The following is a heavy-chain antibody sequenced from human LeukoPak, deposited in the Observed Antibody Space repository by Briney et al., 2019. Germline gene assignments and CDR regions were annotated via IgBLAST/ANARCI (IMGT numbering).Heavy chain of an antibody. Sequence: GASVKVSCKASGYTFTSYYMHWVRQAPGQGLEWMGIINPSSGSTSYAQKFQGRVTMTRATSTTTAYMELSSLRSEDTAMYYCARGAQGIRDFDWPDYYYMAGWSKGTTVTISS. D-gene: IGHD3-9*01. CDR2: INPSSGST. CDR1: GYTFTSYY. CDR3: ARGAQGIRDFDWPDYYYMAG. J-gene: IGHJ6*03. V-gene: IGHV1-46*01.